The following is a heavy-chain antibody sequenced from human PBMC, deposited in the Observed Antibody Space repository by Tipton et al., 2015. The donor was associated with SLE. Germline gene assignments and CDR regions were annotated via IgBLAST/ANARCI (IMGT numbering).Heavy chain of an antibody. CDR2: LWFDVSSE. Sequence: SLRLSCVASGFSFSSYNMHWVRQAPGKGLEWVAALWFDVSSEYYPDSVKGRFTTSRDNSWNTLYLQMNSLKTEDTAVFYCATGVAVAPDYWGQGTLVTVSS. CDR3: ATGVAVAPDY. V-gene: IGHV3-33*03. J-gene: IGHJ4*02. CDR1: GFSFSSYN. D-gene: IGHD2-15*01.